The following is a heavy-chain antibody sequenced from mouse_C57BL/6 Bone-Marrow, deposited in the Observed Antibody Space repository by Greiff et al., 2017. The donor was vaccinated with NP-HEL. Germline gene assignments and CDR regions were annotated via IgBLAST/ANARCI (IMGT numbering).Heavy chain of an antibody. D-gene: IGHD4-1*02. J-gene: IGHJ3*01. CDR1: GFTFSSYA. V-gene: IGHV5-9-1*02. Sequence: DVQLVESGEGLVKPGGSLKLSCAASGFTFSSYAMSWVRQTPEKRLEWVAYISSGGDYIYYADTVKGRFTISRDNARNTLYLQMSSLKSEDTAMYYCTRDRATGSWFAYWGQGTLVTVSA. CDR3: TRDRATGSWFAY. CDR2: ISSGGDYI.